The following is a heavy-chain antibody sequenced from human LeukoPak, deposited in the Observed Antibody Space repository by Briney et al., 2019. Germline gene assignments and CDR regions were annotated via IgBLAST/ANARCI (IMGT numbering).Heavy chain of an antibody. CDR2: INQSGST. D-gene: IGHD1-1*01. Sequence: SETLSLTCSVYDGSFSDYDWSWIRQPPGKGLEWIGEINQSGSTNENPSLKSRVTMSVDTSKSQFSLNLRSVTATDTAVYYCARYVPVKTGTTRASFDYWGQGILVTVSS. J-gene: IGHJ4*02. V-gene: IGHV4-34*01. CDR1: DGSFSDYD. CDR3: ARYVPVKTGTTRASFDY.